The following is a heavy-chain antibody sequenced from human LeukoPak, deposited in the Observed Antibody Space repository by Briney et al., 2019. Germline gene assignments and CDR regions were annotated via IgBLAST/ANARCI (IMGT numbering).Heavy chain of an antibody. CDR2: TNPDDSDT. V-gene: IGHV5-51*01. Sequence: GESLKISCRGSGYRFNAYWFTGGGRLPGKGLEWWGITNPDDSDTRYSPSFQGQVTISADKSVRTAYLQWSSLKASDTAMYYCARPNITSYYDSRGYDAFDVWGQGTLVTVSS. CDR1: GYRFNAYW. CDR3: ARPNITSYYDSRGYDAFDV. D-gene: IGHD3-22*01. J-gene: IGHJ3*01.